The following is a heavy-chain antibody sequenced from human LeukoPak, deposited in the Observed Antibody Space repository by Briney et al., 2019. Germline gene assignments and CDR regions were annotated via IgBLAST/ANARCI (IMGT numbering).Heavy chain of an antibody. Sequence: SQTLFLTCTVSGGSISSGGYYWSWIRQHPGKGLEWIGYIYYSGSTYYNPSLKSRVTISVDTSKNQSSLKLSSVTAADTAVYYCARGRNHHHYGSGIYWFDPWGQGTLVTVSS. CDR2: IYYSGST. J-gene: IGHJ5*02. D-gene: IGHD3-10*01. V-gene: IGHV4-31*03. CDR3: ARGRNHHHYGSGIYWFDP. CDR1: GGSISSGGYY.